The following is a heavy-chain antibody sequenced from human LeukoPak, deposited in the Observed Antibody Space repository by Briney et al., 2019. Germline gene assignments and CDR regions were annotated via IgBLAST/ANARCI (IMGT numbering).Heavy chain of an antibody. J-gene: IGHJ3*02. CDR2: IWYDGSND. V-gene: IGHV3-33*08. CDR1: GFTFSSYT. D-gene: IGHD2-15*01. Sequence: GGSVRLSCAASGFTFSSYTMNWVRQGPGKGLEWVAVIWYDGSNDYYANSVKGRFAISRDNSKNTVYLQMNSLRAEDTAVYYCAREADCSGGNCYRGAFDIWGQGTMITVSS. CDR3: AREADCSGGNCYRGAFDI.